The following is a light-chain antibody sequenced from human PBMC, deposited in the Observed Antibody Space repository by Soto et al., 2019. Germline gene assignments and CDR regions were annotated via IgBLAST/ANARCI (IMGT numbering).Light chain of an antibody. Sequence: QMNQSHSSLSASGGDRVTISRLASQSISAWLAWYQQKPGKAPRLLIYKASTLEIGVPSRFSGSGSGTEFTLTISSLQPDDVATYYCQQYNEYSWTFGQGTKVDIK. CDR1: QSISAW. J-gene: IGKJ1*01. V-gene: IGKV1-5*03. CDR2: KAS. CDR3: QQYNEYSWT.